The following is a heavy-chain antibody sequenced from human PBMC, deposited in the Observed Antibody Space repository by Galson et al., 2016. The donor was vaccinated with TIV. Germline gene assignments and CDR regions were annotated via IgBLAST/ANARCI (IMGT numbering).Heavy chain of an antibody. V-gene: IGHV3-33*07. Sequence: SLRLSCATSGFTFSNYGMYWVRQAPGKGLEWVALIWYDGNAKFYAESVKGRFTIPRDTSRDTLYPQMSSLSAEDTALYYCARDGSWSGDPIYGGSRPDFWGRGTLVTVSS. CDR2: IWYDGNAK. D-gene: IGHD3-10*01. CDR3: ARDGSWSGDPIYGGSRPDF. CDR1: GFTFSNYG. J-gene: IGHJ4*02.